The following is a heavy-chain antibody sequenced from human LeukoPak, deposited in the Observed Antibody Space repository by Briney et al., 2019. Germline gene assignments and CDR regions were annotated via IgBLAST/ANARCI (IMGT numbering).Heavy chain of an antibody. Sequence: GASVKVSCKASGYTFTSYDINWVRQATGQGLEWMGWMNPNSGNTGYAQKFQGRVTMTRNTSISTAYMELSSLRSEDTAVYYCARGRRVNRSMVRGVIEWFDHWGQGTLVTVSS. CDR1: GYTFTSYD. J-gene: IGHJ5*02. CDR3: ARGRRVNRSMVRGVIEWFDH. V-gene: IGHV1-8*01. CDR2: MNPNSGNT. D-gene: IGHD3-10*01.